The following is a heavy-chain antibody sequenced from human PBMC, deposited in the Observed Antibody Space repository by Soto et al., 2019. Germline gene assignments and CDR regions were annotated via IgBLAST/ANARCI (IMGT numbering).Heavy chain of an antibody. CDR1: GGSISSGGYY. J-gene: IGHJ6*02. V-gene: IGHV4-31*03. CDR2: IYYSGST. D-gene: IGHD2-2*01. Sequence: SETLSLTCTVSGGSISSGGYYWSWIRQHPGKGLEWIGYIYYSGSTYYNPSLKSRVTISVDTSKNQFSLKLSSVTAADTAVYYCARHDCISTSCYYYYYYSMDVWGQGTTVTVSS. CDR3: ARHDCISTSCYYYYYYSMDV.